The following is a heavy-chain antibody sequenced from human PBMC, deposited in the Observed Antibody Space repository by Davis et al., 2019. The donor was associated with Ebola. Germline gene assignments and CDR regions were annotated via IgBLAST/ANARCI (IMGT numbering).Heavy chain of an antibody. J-gene: IGHJ4*02. CDR1: GGSFSGYY. CDR2: INHSGST. Sequence: PSETLSLTCAVYGGSFSGYYWSWIRQPPGKGLEWIGEINHSGSTNYNPSLKSRVTISVDTSKNQFSLKLSSVTPEDTAVYYCARDPPYDQGYDYWGQGILVTVSS. D-gene: IGHD3-22*01. V-gene: IGHV4-34*01. CDR3: ARDPPYDQGYDY.